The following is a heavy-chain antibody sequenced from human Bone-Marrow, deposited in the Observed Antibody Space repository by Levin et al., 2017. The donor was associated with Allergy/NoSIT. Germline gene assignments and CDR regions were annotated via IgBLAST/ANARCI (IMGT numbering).Heavy chain of an antibody. CDR1: GFTFSTSW. CDR3: ASAFGHGWSPHY. J-gene: IGHJ4*02. Sequence: GGSLRLSCAASGFTFSTSWMSWVRQAPGKGLEWVANIKEDGSQKNYVDSVRGRLSISRDNAKNSFSLQMDSLRVEDTATYYCASAFGHGWSPHYWGQGILVTVSS. D-gene: IGHD3-16*01. CDR2: IKEDGSQK. V-gene: IGHV3-7*01.